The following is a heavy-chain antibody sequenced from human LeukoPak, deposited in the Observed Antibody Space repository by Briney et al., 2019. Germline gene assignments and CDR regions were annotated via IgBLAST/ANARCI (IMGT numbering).Heavy chain of an antibody. V-gene: IGHV3-11*06. Sequence: GGSLRLSCAASGFTFSDYYMSWIRQAPGKGLEWVSYISSSSSYTNYADSVKGRFTISRDNAKNSLYLQMNSLRAEDTAVYYCASLTVEGPVRYWGRGTLVTVSS. CDR2: ISSSSSYT. J-gene: IGHJ4*02. D-gene: IGHD3-9*01. CDR1: GFTFSDYY. CDR3: ASLTVEGPVRY.